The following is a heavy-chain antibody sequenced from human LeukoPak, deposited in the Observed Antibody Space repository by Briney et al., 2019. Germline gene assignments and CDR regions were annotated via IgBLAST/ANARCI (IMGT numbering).Heavy chain of an antibody. V-gene: IGHV1-46*01. D-gene: IGHD6-19*01. CDR3: AREGSGWYFDY. Sequence: ASVRVSCKAAGDIFTSYFMYRVRQAPGQWLEWMGIINPSGGSTSYAQRFQGRVTMTRDTSTSTVYMGLSSLRSEDTAVYYCAREGSGWYFDYWGQGTLVTVSS. J-gene: IGHJ4*02. CDR1: GDIFTSYF. CDR2: INPSGGST.